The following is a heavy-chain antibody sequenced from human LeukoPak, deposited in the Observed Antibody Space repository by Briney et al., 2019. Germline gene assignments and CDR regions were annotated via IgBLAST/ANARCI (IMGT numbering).Heavy chain of an antibody. J-gene: IGHJ6*03. CDR3: AREEWIPYYYYYYMDV. D-gene: IGHD5-18*01. CDR2: IKQDGSEK. V-gene: IGHV3-7*01. Sequence: GXSLRLSCAASGFTFSSYWMSWVRQAPGKGLEWVANIKQDGSEKYYVDSVKGRFTISRDNAKNSLYLQMNSLRAEDTAVYYCAREEWIPYYYYYYMDVWGKGTTVTVSS. CDR1: GFTFSSYW.